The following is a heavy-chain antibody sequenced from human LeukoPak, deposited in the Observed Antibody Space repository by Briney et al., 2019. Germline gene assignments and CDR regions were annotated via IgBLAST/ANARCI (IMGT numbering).Heavy chain of an antibody. CDR1: GYTFTSYD. CDR2: MNPNGGNT. V-gene: IGHV1-8*01. CDR3: ARANNWNRDNAFDI. Sequence: ASVKVSCKASGYTFTSYDINWVRQATGKGLEWMGWMNPNGGNTGYAQKFQGRVTMTRNTSISTAYMELSSLRSEDTAVYYCARANNWNRDNAFDIWGQGTMVTVSS. D-gene: IGHD1-1*01. J-gene: IGHJ3*02.